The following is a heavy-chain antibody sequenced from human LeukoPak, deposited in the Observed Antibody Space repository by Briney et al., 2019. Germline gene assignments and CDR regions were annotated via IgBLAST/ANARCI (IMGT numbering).Heavy chain of an antibody. CDR1: GFSFSSYA. J-gene: IGHJ2*01. CDR3: VQDVPPPQGAWYFGL. Sequence: GGSLRLSCVVSGFSFSSYAMSWVRQAPGKGLQWVAGISGGGTTYYAYPVMGRFAISRDNSKNTMDLQLNSLRDEDTAVYYCVQDVPPPQGAWYFGLWGRGTLVTVSS. V-gene: IGHV3-23*01. D-gene: IGHD3-10*02. CDR2: ISGGGTT.